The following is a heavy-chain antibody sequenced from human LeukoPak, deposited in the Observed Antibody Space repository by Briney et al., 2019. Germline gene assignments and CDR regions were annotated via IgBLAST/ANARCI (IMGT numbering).Heavy chain of an antibody. Sequence: PGGSLRLSCAASGFTFGDYAMHWVRQAPGKGLEWVSGISWNSGSIGYADSVKGRFTISRDNAKNSLYLQMNSLRAEDTALYYCAKGGSGIRFLEWPDYYYYYGMDVWGQGTTVTVSS. CDR1: GFTFGDYA. D-gene: IGHD3-3*01. V-gene: IGHV3-9*01. CDR2: ISWNSGSI. CDR3: AKGGSGIRFLEWPDYYYYYGMDV. J-gene: IGHJ6*02.